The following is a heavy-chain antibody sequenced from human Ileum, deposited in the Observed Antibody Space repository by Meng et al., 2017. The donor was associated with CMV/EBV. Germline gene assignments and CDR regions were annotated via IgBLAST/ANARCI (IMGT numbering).Heavy chain of an antibody. CDR3: ELRYDSGGYYL. D-gene: IGHD3-22*01. CDR2: ISFDGSKR. Sequence: GGSLRLSCAASGFIFSSYAVHWVRQAPGKGLEWVATISFDGSKRDYADSVKGRFTISRDNPENTLYLQMNSLRAEDTAVYYCELRYDSGGYYLWGQGTLVTVSS. J-gene: IGHJ4*02. CDR1: GFIFSSYA. V-gene: IGHV3-30*04.